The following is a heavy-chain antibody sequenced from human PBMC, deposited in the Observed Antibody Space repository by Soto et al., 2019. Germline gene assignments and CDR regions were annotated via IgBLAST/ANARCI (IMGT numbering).Heavy chain of an antibody. Sequence: ASVKVSCKASGYTFTRYDIDWVRQATGQGLEWMGWMNPNSGNTGYAQKLQGRVTMTRNTSISTAYMELSSLRSEDTAVYYCAREIAELLSGYYYYYGMDVWGQGTTVTVSS. D-gene: IGHD3-10*01. CDR1: GYTFTRYD. V-gene: IGHV1-8*01. CDR3: AREIAELLSGYYYYYGMDV. J-gene: IGHJ6*02. CDR2: MNPNSGNT.